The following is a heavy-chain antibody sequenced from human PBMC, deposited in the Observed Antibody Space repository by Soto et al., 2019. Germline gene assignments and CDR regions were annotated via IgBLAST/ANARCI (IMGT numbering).Heavy chain of an antibody. CDR1: GYTFTSYD. J-gene: IGHJ4*02. D-gene: IGHD6-13*01. CDR2: MNPNSGNT. V-gene: IGHV1-8*01. CDR3: ASGRYGSSWATLNY. Sequence: QVQLVQSGAEVKKPGASVKVYCKASGYTFTSYDINWVRQATGQGLEWMGWMNPNSGNTGYAQKFQGRVTMTRNTSISTAYRELSSLRSEDTAVYYCASGRYGSSWATLNYCGQGTLVTVSS.